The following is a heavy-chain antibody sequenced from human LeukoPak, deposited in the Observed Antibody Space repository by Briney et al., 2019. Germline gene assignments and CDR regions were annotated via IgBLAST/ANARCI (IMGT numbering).Heavy chain of an antibody. J-gene: IGHJ4*02. CDR1: GFTFRSYV. D-gene: IGHD1-7*01. CDR2: ISYDGSNK. Sequence: GGSLRLSCAASGFTFRSYVMHWVRQAPGKGLKWVAVISYDGSNKYYADSVKGRVTISRDGSKNTLYLQMNSLRDEDTAVYYCAKDGVAGTTLVLKFGHWGQGTPVTVSS. V-gene: IGHV3-30-3*02. CDR3: AKDGVAGTTLVLKFGH.